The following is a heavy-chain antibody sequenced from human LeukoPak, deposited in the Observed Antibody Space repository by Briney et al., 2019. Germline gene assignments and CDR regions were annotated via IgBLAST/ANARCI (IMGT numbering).Heavy chain of an antibody. CDR3: ARDRTVTTSWFDP. Sequence: PGRSLRLSCAASGFTFSSYAMHWVRQAPGKGLEWVAVISYDGSNKYYADSVKGRFTISRDNSKNTLYLQMNSLRPEDTAVYFCARDRTVTTSWFDPWGQGTLVTVSS. J-gene: IGHJ5*02. V-gene: IGHV3-30-3*01. CDR1: GFTFSSYA. CDR2: ISYDGSNK. D-gene: IGHD4-17*01.